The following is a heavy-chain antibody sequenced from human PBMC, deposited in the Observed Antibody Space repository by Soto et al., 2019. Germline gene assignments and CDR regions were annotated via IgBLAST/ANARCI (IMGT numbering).Heavy chain of an antibody. Sequence: QVQLVESGGGVVQPGRSLRLSCAASGFTFSSYGMHWVRQAPGKGLEWVAVISYDGSNKYYADSVKGRFTISRDNSKNTLYLQMNSLRAEDTAVYYCAKAGGSGWSKPNYYFDYWGQGTLVTVSS. V-gene: IGHV3-30*18. CDR2: ISYDGSNK. D-gene: IGHD6-19*01. J-gene: IGHJ4*02. CDR3: AKAGGSGWSKPNYYFDY. CDR1: GFTFSSYG.